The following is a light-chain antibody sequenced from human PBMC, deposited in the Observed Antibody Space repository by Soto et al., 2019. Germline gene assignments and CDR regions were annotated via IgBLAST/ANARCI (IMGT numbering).Light chain of an antibody. Sequence: QSVLTQPPSASGTPGQRVTISCSGSSSNIGTNYVYWYQQLPGTAPKLLVYRNNQRPTEVPDRFSGSKSGTSASLAISGLRSEDEADYYCAAWDDRLSGYVFGTGTKVTVL. CDR2: RNN. V-gene: IGLV1-47*01. CDR1: SSNIGTNY. J-gene: IGLJ1*01. CDR3: AAWDDRLSGYV.